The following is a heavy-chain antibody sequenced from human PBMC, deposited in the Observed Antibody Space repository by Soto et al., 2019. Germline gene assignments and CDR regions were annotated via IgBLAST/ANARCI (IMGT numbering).Heavy chain of an antibody. J-gene: IGHJ4*02. Sequence: EVQLVESGGGLVQPGGSLRLSCAASGFTFGSYPMHWVRQAPGKGLEYVSAISTNGDSTFYANSVKGRFTISRDNSKNTLYLQMGRLRAEGMGVYYCAREGMSRPRWGFDYWGQGTLVTASS. V-gene: IGHV3-64*01. CDR2: ISTNGDST. CDR3: AREGMSRPRWGFDY. D-gene: IGHD7-27*01. CDR1: GFTFGSYP.